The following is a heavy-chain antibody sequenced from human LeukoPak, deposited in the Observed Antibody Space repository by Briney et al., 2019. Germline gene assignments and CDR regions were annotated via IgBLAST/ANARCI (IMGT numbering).Heavy chain of an antibody. CDR2: IYYSGST. CDR3: ARDDSDFGAFEL. D-gene: IGHD3-3*01. Sequence: SETLSHTCTVSGGSISSYYWSWIRQPPGTGPESIGYIYYSGSTYNNPSLNSQVTISVYTSKNQFSLTLSPVTSTDTAVYYCARDDSDFGAFELWGEGTMVTVSS. J-gene: IGHJ3*01. V-gene: IGHV4-59*12. CDR1: GGSISSYY.